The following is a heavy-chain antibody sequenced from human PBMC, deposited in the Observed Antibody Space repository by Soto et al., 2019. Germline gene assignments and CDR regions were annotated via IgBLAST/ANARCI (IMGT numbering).Heavy chain of an antibody. D-gene: IGHD1-7*01. Sequence: QVHLQQWGAGLLKPSGTLSLTCTVSGGSFTEAYWTWVRQSPGRGLEWIGEVFHAGNTNYNPSLKSRVTLSLDTAKHQFSLRLTSVTAADSAVYYCARAPRELLAEGPLFLYYYYGFDVWGQGTTVIVSS. J-gene: IGHJ6*02. CDR3: ARAPRELLAEGPLFLYYYYGFDV. CDR2: VFHAGNT. CDR1: GGSFTEAY. V-gene: IGHV4-34*12.